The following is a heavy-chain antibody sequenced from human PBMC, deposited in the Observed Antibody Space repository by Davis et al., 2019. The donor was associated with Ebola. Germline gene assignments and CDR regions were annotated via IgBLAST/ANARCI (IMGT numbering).Heavy chain of an antibody. Sequence: GESLKISCKASGYNFNRKWIGWVRQRPGKGLEWMGIIFPDDSDTTYSPTFQGQVSLSADKSISTAYLQWSSLKASETAMYYCARLDSSGYVYWGRGTLVTVTS. V-gene: IGHV5-51*01. J-gene: IGHJ4*02. CDR1: GYNFNRKW. CDR2: IFPDDSDT. CDR3: ARLDSSGYVY. D-gene: IGHD5-18*01.